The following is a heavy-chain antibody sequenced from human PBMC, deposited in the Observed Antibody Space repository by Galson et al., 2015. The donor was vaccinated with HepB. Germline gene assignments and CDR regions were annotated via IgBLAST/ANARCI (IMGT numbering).Heavy chain of an antibody. Sequence: SLRLSCAASGFTFSSYAMSWVRQAPGKGLEWVSAISGSGGSTYYADSVKGRFTISRDNSKNTLYLQMNSLRAEDTAVYYCAKTSGYGSGRIDYWGQGTLVTVSS. J-gene: IGHJ4*02. CDR1: GFTFSSYA. CDR2: ISGSGGST. CDR3: AKTSGYGSGRIDY. V-gene: IGHV3-23*01. D-gene: IGHD3-10*01.